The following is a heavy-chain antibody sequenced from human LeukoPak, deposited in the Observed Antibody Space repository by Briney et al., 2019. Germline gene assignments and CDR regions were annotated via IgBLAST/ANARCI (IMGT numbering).Heavy chain of an antibody. Sequence: ASVKVSCKASGYTFTSYGISWGRQAPGQGLGWMGWINAYNGNTNYAQKLQGRGTMTTDTSTSTAYMELRSLRSDDTDVYYCERDVVPGAMGADYWGQGTMVTVSS. D-gene: IGHD2-2*01. CDR3: ERDVVPGAMGADY. CDR2: INAYNGNT. J-gene: IGHJ4*02. CDR1: GYTFTSYG. V-gene: IGHV1-18*01.